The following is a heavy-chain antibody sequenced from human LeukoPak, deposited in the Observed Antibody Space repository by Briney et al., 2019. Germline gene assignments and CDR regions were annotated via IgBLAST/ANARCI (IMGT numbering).Heavy chain of an antibody. J-gene: IGHJ5*02. V-gene: IGHV3-21*01. CDR3: ARDGEYCSGGSCFNWFDP. Sequence: GGSLRLSCAASGFTFSGYSMNWVRQAPGKGLEWVSSISSSSSYIYYADSVKGRFTISRDNAKNSLYLQMNSLRAEDTAVYYCARDGEYCSGGSCFNWFDPWGQGTLVTVSS. D-gene: IGHD2-15*01. CDR1: GFTFSGYS. CDR2: ISSSSSYI.